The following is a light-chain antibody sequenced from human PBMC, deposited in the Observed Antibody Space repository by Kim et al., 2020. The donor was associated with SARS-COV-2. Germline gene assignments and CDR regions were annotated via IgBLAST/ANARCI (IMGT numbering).Light chain of an antibody. Sequence: VAVALGQTARITCGGNNIGSKNVHWYQQKPGQAPVRVIYRDSNRPSGIPERFSGSNSGYTATLTISRAQAGDEADYYCQVWDSSSVFGGGTKLTVL. V-gene: IGLV3-9*01. CDR1: NIGSKN. CDR2: RDS. CDR3: QVWDSSSV. J-gene: IGLJ2*01.